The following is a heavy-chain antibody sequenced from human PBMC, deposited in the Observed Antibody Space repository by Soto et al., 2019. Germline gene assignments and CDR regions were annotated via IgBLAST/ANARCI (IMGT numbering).Heavy chain of an antibody. CDR1: GGSISSSNW. D-gene: IGHD3-10*01. J-gene: IGHJ4*02. CDR3: ARVGRFGELFQTQYAGY. V-gene: IGHV4-31*11. CDR2: IYYSGST. Sequence: SETLSLTCAVSGGSISSSNWWSWVRQHPGKGLEWIGYIYYSGSTYYNPSLKSRVTISVDTSKNQFSLKLSSVTAADTAVYYCARVGRFGELFQTQYAGYWGQGTLVTVSS.